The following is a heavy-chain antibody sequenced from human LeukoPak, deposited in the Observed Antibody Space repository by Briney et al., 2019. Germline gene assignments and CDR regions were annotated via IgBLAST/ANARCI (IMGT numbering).Heavy chain of an antibody. Sequence: GGSLRLSCAASGFTFSSYAMSWVRQAPGKGLEWVSAISGSGGSTYYADSVKGRFTISRDNSKNTLYLQMNSLRAEDTAVYYCAKVSDIVVVVAATDFGYWGQGTLVTVSS. CDR3: AKVSDIVVVVAATDFGY. CDR1: GFTFSSYA. D-gene: IGHD2-15*01. J-gene: IGHJ4*02. V-gene: IGHV3-23*01. CDR2: ISGSGGST.